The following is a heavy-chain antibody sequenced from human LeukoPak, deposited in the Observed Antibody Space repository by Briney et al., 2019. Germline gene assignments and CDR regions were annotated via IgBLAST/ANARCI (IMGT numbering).Heavy chain of an antibody. D-gene: IGHD3-22*01. J-gene: IGHJ4*02. CDR3: ARDMDYYDSSGYYYYEDY. Sequence: SETLSLTCTVSGGSISSYYWSWIRQPAGKGLEWIGRIYTSGSTNYNPSLKSRVTMSVDTSKNQFSLKLSSVTAADTAVYYRARDMDYYDSSGYYYYEDYWGQGTLVTVSS. CDR1: GGSISSYY. CDR2: IYTSGST. V-gene: IGHV4-4*07.